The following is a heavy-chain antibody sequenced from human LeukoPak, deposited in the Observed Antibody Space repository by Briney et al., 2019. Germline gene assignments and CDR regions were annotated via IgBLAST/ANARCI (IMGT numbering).Heavy chain of an antibody. V-gene: IGHV7-4-1*02. D-gene: IGHD3-22*01. Sequence: GASVKVSCKASGYTFTSYAMNWVRQAPGQGLEWMGWINTNTGNPTYAQGFTGRFVFSLDTSVSTAHLQISSLKAEDTAVYYCARGKRYYYDSSGYYGPSVFDYWGQGTLVTVSS. CDR3: ARGKRYYYDSSGYYGPSVFDY. CDR2: INTNTGNP. CDR1: GYTFTSYA. J-gene: IGHJ4*02.